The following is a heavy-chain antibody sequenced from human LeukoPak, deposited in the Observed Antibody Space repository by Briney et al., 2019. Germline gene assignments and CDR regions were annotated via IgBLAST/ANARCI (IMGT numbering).Heavy chain of an antibody. CDR1: GYTFTGYY. CDR2: INPNSGGT. V-gene: IGHV1-2*02. D-gene: IGHD6-19*01. Sequence: ASVKVSCKASGYTFTGYYMHWVRQAPGQGHEWMGWINPNSGGTNYAQKFQGRVTMTRDTSISTAYMELSRLRSDDTAVYYCARDLTYSSGWYLVAYYYGMDVWGQGTTVTVS. CDR3: ARDLTYSSGWYLVAYYYGMDV. J-gene: IGHJ6*02.